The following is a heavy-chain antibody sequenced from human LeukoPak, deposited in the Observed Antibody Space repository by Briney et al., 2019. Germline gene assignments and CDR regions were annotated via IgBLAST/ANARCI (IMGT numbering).Heavy chain of an antibody. CDR2: ISAYNGNT. J-gene: IGHJ3*02. CDR3: ARGIANDAFDI. D-gene: IGHD6-13*01. CDR1: AYTFTSYG. Sequence: ASVKVSCKASAYTFTSYGVSWVRQAPGQGLEWMGWISAYNGNTNYAQNLQGRVTMATDTFTSTAYMELRSLRSDDTAVYYCARGIANDAFDIWGQGTMVTVSS. V-gene: IGHV1-18*01.